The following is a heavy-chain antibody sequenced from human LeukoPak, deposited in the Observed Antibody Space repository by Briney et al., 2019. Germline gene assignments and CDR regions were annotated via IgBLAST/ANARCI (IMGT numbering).Heavy chain of an antibody. D-gene: IGHD6-19*01. J-gene: IGHJ4*02. Sequence: GGSLRLSCAASGFTFSSYAMSWVRQAPGKGLEWVSAISGSGGSTYYADSVKGRFTISRDNSKNTLFLQMNSLTTEDTAAYYCAKGRGGWYGGGFDYWGQGTLVTVSS. CDR1: GFTFSSYA. CDR2: ISGSGGST. V-gene: IGHV3-23*01. CDR3: AKGRGGWYGGGFDY.